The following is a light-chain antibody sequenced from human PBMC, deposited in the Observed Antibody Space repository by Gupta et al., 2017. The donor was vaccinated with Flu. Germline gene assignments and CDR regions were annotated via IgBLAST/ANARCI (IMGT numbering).Light chain of an antibody. CDR1: QSVDSY. V-gene: IGKV1-39*01. J-gene: IGKJ2*01. CDR2: GAT. Sequence: PSSLSASVGDRVTITCRASQSVDSYLNWYQQKPGKAPNLLIYGATSLQDGVSSRFSGSGSGTDFTLTINSLQPEDFANYFCQQCYETPQTFGQGTKLEIK. CDR3: QQCYETPQT.